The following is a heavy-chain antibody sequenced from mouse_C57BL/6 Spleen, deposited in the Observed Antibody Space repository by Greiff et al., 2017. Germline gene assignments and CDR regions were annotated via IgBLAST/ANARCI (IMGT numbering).Heavy chain of an antibody. CDR3: ARGGLLRYPFAY. CDR2: IDPEDGDT. V-gene: IGHV14-2*01. Sequence: EVQLQQSGAELVKPGASVKLSCTASGFNIKDYYMHWVKQRTEQGLEWIGRIDPEDGDTKYAPKFQGKATITADTSSNTAYLQLSSLTSEDTAVYYCARGGLLRYPFAYWGQGTLVTVSA. CDR1: GFNIKDYY. D-gene: IGHD1-1*01. J-gene: IGHJ3*01.